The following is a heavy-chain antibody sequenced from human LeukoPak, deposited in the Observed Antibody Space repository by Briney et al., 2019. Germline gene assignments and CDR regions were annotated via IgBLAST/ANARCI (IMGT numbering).Heavy chain of an antibody. CDR3: AREGYSYGYPGAFDI. J-gene: IGHJ3*02. D-gene: IGHD5-18*01. CDR2: IYYSGST. Sequence: SETLSLTCTVSGGSISSYYWSWIRQPPGKGLEWIGYIYYSGSTNYNPSLKSRVTISVDTSKNQFSLKLSSVTAADTAVYYCAREGYSYGYPGAFDIWGQGTMVTVSS. V-gene: IGHV4-59*12. CDR1: GGSISSYY.